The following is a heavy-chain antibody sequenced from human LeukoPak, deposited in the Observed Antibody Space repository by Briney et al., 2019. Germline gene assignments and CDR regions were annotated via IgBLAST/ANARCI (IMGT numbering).Heavy chain of an antibody. CDR2: ISGSGGST. Sequence: GGSLRLSCAASGFPFSSYAMSWVRQAPGKGLEWVSAISGSGGSTYYADSVKGRFTISRDNSKNTLYLQMNSLRAADTAVYYCAGIVLLEAAQFDSWGQGTLVTVSS. CDR1: GFPFSSYA. J-gene: IGHJ4*02. D-gene: IGHD2-15*01. V-gene: IGHV3-23*01. CDR3: AGIVLLEAAQFDS.